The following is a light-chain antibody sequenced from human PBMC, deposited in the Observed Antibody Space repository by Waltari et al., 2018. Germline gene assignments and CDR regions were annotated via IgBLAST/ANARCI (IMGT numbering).Light chain of an antibody. J-gene: IGLJ2*01. CDR2: EVS. CDR1: SSDGGGYNY. CDR3: RSYTTSTTLPVV. Sequence: QSALTQPASVSGSPGQSITISCTGTSSDGGGYNYVPWYQHHPGKAPKLMIYEVSNRPSGVSNRFSGSKSGNTASLTISGLQAEDEADYYCRSYTTSTTLPVVFGGGTNLTVL. V-gene: IGLV2-14*01.